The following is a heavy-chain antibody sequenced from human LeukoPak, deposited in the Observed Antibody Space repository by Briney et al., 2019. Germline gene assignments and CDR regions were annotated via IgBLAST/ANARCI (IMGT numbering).Heavy chain of an antibody. D-gene: IGHD3-16*01. CDR3: AKDRSGETVPDAFDI. CDR1: GGTFSSYA. Sequence: SVKVSCKASGGTFSSYAISWVRQAPGQGLEWMGGIIPIFGTANYAQKFQSRVTITTDESTSTAYMELSSLRSEDTAVYYCAKDRSGETVPDAFDIWGQGTMVTVSS. V-gene: IGHV1-69*05. J-gene: IGHJ3*02. CDR2: IIPIFGTA.